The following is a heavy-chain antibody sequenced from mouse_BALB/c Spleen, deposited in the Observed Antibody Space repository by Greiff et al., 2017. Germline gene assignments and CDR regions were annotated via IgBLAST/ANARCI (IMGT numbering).Heavy chain of an antibody. CDR2: ISTYYGNT. J-gene: IGHJ4*01. Sequence: VQLQQSGPELVRPGVSVKISCKGSGYTFTDYAMHWVKQSHAKSLEWIGVISTYYGNTNYNQKFKGKATMTVDKSSSTAYMELARLTSEDSAIYYCARGDDAMDYWGQGTSVTVSS. CDR3: ARGDDAMDY. CDR1: GYTFTDYA. V-gene: IGHV1-67*01.